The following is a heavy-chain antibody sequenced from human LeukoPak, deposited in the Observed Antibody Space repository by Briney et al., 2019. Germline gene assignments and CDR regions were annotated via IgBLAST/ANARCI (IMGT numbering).Heavy chain of an antibody. J-gene: IGHJ4*02. V-gene: IGHV3-23*01. Sequence: GGSLRLSCAASGFAFNNYAMTWVRQAPGKGLEWVSNINDNGGQTHYADSVKGRFTISRENSKNTLFLQMDSLRAEDTAVYYCAKTQWKVGATDYFDYWGQGILVAVSS. CDR3: AKTQWKVGATDYFDY. CDR1: GFAFNNYA. CDR2: INDNGGQT. D-gene: IGHD1-26*01.